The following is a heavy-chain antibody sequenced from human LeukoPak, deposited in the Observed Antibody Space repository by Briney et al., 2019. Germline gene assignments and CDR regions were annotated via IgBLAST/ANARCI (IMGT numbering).Heavy chain of an antibody. CDR3: ARDRSLSVAGTF. V-gene: IGHV3-48*02. CDR1: GFTFSNYR. J-gene: IGHJ4*02. D-gene: IGHD6-19*01. Sequence: GGSLRLSCTGSGFTFSNYRMNWVRQAPGKGLEWISYSNAAGSPVSYAESVQGRFTISRDSAKNSLYLEMNSLRDDDTAVYYCARDRSLSVAGTFWGQGSLVTVSS. CDR2: SNAAGSPV.